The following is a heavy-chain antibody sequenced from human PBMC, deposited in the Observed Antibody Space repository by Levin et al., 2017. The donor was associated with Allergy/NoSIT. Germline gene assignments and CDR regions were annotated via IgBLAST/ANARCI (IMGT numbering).Heavy chain of an antibody. CDR2: IYRSGDT. CDR3: ATVEGLFCSGVSCSYSFHY. CDR1: GVSVSSDDYY. J-gene: IGHJ4*02. D-gene: IGHD3-9*01. V-gene: IGHV4-31*03. Sequence: PVSGVSVSSDDYYWSWIRQHPGKGLEWIGEIYRSGDTNHNPSLRSRVTMSVDKSKNHFSLKLSSVTAADTAVYYCATVEGLFCSGVSCSYSFHYWGQGALVTVSS.